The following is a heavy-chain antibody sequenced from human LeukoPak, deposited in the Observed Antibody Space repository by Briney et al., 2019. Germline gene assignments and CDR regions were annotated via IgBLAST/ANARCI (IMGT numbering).Heavy chain of an antibody. CDR3: APDEVGATTGY. J-gene: IGHJ4*02. D-gene: IGHD1-26*01. Sequence: HPGGSLRLSCAASGFTFDDYAMHWVRQAPGKGLEWVSGISWNSGSIGYADSVKGRFTISRDNAKNSLYLQMNSLRAEDTALYYCAPDEVGATTGYWGQGTLVTVSS. CDR1: GFTFDDYA. CDR2: ISWNSGSI. V-gene: IGHV3-9*01.